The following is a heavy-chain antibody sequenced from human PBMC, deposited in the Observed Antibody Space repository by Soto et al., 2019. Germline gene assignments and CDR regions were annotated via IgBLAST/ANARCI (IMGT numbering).Heavy chain of an antibody. Sequence: QMQLVQSGPEVKKPGTSVKVSCKASGFTLNNSAVQWVRQARGQRLEWIGWIVVGSGNTNYAQKFQERVPFTRDMSTSTTYIELSSLRSEDTAIYYCAAYYYDTAAFDLWGQGTMVTVSS. CDR1: GFTLNNSA. J-gene: IGHJ3*01. CDR3: AAYYYDTAAFDL. V-gene: IGHV1-58*01. D-gene: IGHD3-22*01. CDR2: IVVGSGNT.